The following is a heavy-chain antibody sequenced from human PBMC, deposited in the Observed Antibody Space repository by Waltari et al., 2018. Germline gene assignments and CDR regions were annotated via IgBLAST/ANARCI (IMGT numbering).Heavy chain of an antibody. D-gene: IGHD3-22*01. CDR1: GFTFSSYA. Sequence: QVQLVESGGGVVQPGRSLRLSCAASGFTFSSYAMHWVRQAPGKGLELVAVISYDGSNKYYADSVKGRFTISRDNSKNTLYLQMNSLRAEDTAVYYCARTPNYYDSSGYSYFDYWGQGTLVTVSS. J-gene: IGHJ4*02. CDR2: ISYDGSNK. V-gene: IGHV3-30*04. CDR3: ARTPNYYDSSGYSYFDY.